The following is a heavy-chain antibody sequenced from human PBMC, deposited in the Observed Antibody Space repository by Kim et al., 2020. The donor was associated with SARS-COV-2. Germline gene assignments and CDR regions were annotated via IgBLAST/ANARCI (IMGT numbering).Heavy chain of an antibody. CDR1: GFTFSSYA. CDR2: ISGSGGST. J-gene: IGHJ6*02. Sequence: GGSLRLSCAASGFTFSSYAMSWVRQAPGKGLEWVSAISGSGGSTYYADSVKGRFTISRDNSENTLYLQMNSLRAEDTAVYYCAKGGGDCFLYGMDVWGQGTTVTVSS. CDR3: AKGGGDCFLYGMDV. V-gene: IGHV3-23*01. D-gene: IGHD2-21*02.